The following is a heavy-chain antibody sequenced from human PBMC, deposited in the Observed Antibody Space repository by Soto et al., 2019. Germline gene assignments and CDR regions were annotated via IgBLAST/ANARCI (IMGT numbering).Heavy chain of an antibody. J-gene: IGHJ5*02. CDR3: ARDREHQLLRGWFDP. Sequence: QEQLVESGGGVVQPGRSLRLSCAASGLTFRNHAMHWVRQAPGKGLEWVALSSYDGSYEYYADSVKGRFTISRDDSKNTLDLQMNSLRDEDTAVYYCARDREHQLLRGWFDPWGQGTLVTVSP. V-gene: IGHV3-30*03. CDR2: SSYDGSYE. D-gene: IGHD1-26*01. CDR1: GLTFRNHA.